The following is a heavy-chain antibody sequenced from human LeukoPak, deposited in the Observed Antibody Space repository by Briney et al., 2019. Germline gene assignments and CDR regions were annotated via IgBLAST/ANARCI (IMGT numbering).Heavy chain of an antibody. CDR3: ATLGGELLNNWFDP. Sequence: SVKVSCKASGGTFSSYAISWVRQAPGQGLEWMGGIIPIFGTANYAQTFQGRVTITADESTSTAYMELSSLRSEDTAAYYCATLGGELLNNWFDPWGQGTLVTVSS. D-gene: IGHD1-26*01. J-gene: IGHJ5*02. CDR2: IIPIFGTA. CDR1: GGTFSSYA. V-gene: IGHV1-69*13.